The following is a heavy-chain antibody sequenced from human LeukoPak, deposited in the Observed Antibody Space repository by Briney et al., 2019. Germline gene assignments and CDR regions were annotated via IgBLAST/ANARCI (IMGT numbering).Heavy chain of an antibody. J-gene: IGHJ6*02. CDR2: IYYSGST. V-gene: IGHV4-59*08. Sequence: PSETLSLTCTVSGGSISSDYWSWIRQFPGKGLEWIGYIYYSGSTNYNPSLKSRVTISVDTSKKQFALKLSSVTAADTAMYYCARGGSYYYGMDVWGQGTTVTVSS. CDR1: GGSISSDY. CDR3: ARGGSYYYGMDV.